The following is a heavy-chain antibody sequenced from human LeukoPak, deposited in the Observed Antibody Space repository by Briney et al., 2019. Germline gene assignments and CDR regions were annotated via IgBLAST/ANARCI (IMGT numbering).Heavy chain of an antibody. CDR1: GFTFSSFG. CDR2: INSTSRTI. J-gene: IGHJ4*02. CDR3: ARDLISGDYTFDY. Sequence: GGSLRLSCAASGFTFSSFGMNWVRQAPGKGLEWISYINSTSRTIYYADSVKGRFTVSRDNAKNSLYLQMNGLRDEDTAVYYCARDLISGDYTFDYWGQGALVTVSS. D-gene: IGHD4-11*01. V-gene: IGHV3-48*02.